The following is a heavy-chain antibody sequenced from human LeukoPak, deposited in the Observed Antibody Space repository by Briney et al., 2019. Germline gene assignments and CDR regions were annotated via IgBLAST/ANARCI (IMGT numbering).Heavy chain of an antibody. D-gene: IGHD5-18*01. J-gene: IGHJ3*02. V-gene: IGHV4-39*07. CDR3: ARSGYKYGADALDI. Sequence: PSETLPLTCTVSGGSISSSSYYWGWIRQPPGKGLEWIGSIYYSGSTYYNPSLKSRVTISVDTSKNQFSLKLSTVTAADTAVYYCARSGYKYGADALDIWGQGTMVTVSS. CDR2: IYYSGST. CDR1: GGSISSSSYY.